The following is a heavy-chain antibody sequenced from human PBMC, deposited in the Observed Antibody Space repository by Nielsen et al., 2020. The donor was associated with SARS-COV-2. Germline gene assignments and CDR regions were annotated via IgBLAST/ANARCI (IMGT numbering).Heavy chain of an antibody. CDR1: GFTFSSYG. Sequence: LSCAASGFTFSSYGMHWVRQAPGKGLEWVALISNDESKIYYSDSVKGRFTISRDNSNKSLYLQMNSLRPEDTAVYYCTSEMATWGQGTPVTVSS. D-gene: IGHD5-24*01. V-gene: IGHV3-30*03. CDR2: ISNDESKI. J-gene: IGHJ4*02. CDR3: TSEMAT.